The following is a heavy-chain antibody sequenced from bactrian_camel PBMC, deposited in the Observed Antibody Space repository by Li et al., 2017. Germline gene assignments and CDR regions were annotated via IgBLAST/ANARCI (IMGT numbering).Heavy chain of an antibody. V-gene: IGHV3S53*01. J-gene: IGHJ4*01. CDR2: IEGDGTT. Sequence: VQLVESGGGSVQAGGSLRLSCAASGRRFLMGWFREAPGKEREGVAVIEGDGTTTYSDSVKGRFTISRDTAKNTLFLQMNSLKPEDTAMYYCAARSATFCGGWYLQQPAGFPWWGQGTQVTVSS. D-gene: IGHD5*01. CDR1: GRRFL. CDR3: AARSATFCGGWYLQQPAGFPW.